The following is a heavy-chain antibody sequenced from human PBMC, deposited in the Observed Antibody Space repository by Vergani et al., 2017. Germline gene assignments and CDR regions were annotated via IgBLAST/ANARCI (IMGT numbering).Heavy chain of an antibody. J-gene: IGHJ3*01. D-gene: IGHD3-10*01. CDR2: INPNSGGT. Sequence: QVQLVQSGAEVKKPGASVKVSCKASGYTFTSYGISWVRQAPGQGPEWMGWINPNSGGTKYAQNFQGRVTMTRDTSTGTVYMELSRLRSDDTAVYYCANSQGWYGHGFELWGHGTLVTVSS. V-gene: IGHV1-2*02. CDR3: ANSQGWYGHGFEL. CDR1: GYTFTSYG.